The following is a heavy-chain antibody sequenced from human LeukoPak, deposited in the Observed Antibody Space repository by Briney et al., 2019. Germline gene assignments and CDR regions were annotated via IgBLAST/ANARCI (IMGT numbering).Heavy chain of an antibody. Sequence: ASVKVSCTASGYTFSRYDINWVRQAAGQGLEWMGSMNPNSGNTGYAQKLQGRVTMTRNTSITTAYMELSSLRFEDTAVYYCARGPYRRLDYWGQGPLVTVSS. CDR1: GYTFSRYD. CDR2: MNPNSGNT. V-gene: IGHV1-8*01. CDR3: ARGPYRRLDY. D-gene: IGHD3-16*02. J-gene: IGHJ4*02.